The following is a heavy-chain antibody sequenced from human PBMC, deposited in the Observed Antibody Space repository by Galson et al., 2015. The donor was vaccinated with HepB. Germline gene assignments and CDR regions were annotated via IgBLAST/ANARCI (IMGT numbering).Heavy chain of an antibody. CDR1: GFTFSSYV. J-gene: IGHJ4*02. CDR3: VKDFVDGDWFWQGFDY. Sequence: SLRLSCAASGFTFSSYVMGWVRQAPGTGLEWVSTISGNSGNTYYADSVKGRFTISRDKSKNTLYLQMKSLRAEDTAVYYCVKDFVDGDWFWQGFDYWGQGTVVTVSS. D-gene: IGHD2-21*02. CDR2: ISGNSGNT. V-gene: IGHV3-23*01.